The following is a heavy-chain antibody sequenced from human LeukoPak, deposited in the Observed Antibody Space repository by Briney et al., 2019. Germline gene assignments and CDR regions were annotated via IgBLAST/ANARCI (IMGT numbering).Heavy chain of an antibody. Sequence: SETLSLTCTVSGGSISSSSYYWGWIRQPPGKGLEWIGSIYYSGSTYYNPSLKSRVTISVDTSKNQFSLKLSSVTAADTAVYYCARAGIPHPNWFAPWGQGTLVTV. V-gene: IGHV4-39*07. CDR1: GGSISSSSYY. J-gene: IGHJ5*02. CDR2: IYYSGST. CDR3: ARAGIPHPNWFAP. D-gene: IGHD2-2*02.